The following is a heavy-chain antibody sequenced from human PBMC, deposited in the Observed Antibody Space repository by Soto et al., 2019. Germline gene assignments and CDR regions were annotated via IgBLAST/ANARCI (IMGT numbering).Heavy chain of an antibody. J-gene: IGHJ4*02. CDR2: ISSSSSTI. V-gene: IGHV3-48*01. CDR3: ARDLNYGLFDY. D-gene: IGHD4-17*01. CDR1: GFTFSSYS. Sequence: EVQLVESGGGLVQPGGSLRLSCAASGFTFSSYSMNWVRQAPGKGLEWVSYISSSSSTIYYADSVKGRFTISRDNAKXXXXXXXXXXXXXXTXVXYCARDLNYGLFDYWGQGTLVTVSS.